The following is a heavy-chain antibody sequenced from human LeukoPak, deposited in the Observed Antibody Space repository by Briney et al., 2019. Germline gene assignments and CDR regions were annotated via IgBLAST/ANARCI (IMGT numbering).Heavy chain of an antibody. CDR1: GFTFSNAW. CDR3: ARDLIVGATTGDY. CDR2: ISSSGTTT. J-gene: IGHJ4*02. D-gene: IGHD1-26*01. Sequence: GGSLRLSCAASGFTFSNAWMSWVRQAPGKGLEWVSYISSSGTTTFCADSGKGRFTISRDNAKNSLYLQMNSLRDEDTAVYYCARDLIVGATTGDYWGQGTLVTVSS. V-gene: IGHV3-48*02.